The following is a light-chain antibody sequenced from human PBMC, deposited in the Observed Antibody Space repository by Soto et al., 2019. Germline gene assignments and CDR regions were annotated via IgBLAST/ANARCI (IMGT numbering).Light chain of an antibody. V-gene: IGKV3-20*01. CDR2: GAS. CDR3: HKNGRSPYL. CDR1: QSVSSNN. J-gene: IGKJ3*01. Sequence: EIVLTQSPGTLSLSPGERATLSCRASQSVSSNNLAWYQQRPGQAPRVVIYGASTRATGIPERFSGSGSGTALTLPISDLEPDDFAVYYCHKNGRSPYLFGPGTKVHIK.